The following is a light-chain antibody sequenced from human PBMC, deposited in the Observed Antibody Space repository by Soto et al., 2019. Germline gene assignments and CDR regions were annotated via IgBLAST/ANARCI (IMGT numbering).Light chain of an antibody. Sequence: DIQMTQSPSTLSASVGDRVTITCRASQSISNWLAWYQQKPGKAPKLLIYKASSLESGVPSRFSGSGSATEFTLTISSLQPDDFATYYCQQGNSYSGTFGQGTKVEIK. CDR3: QQGNSYSGT. CDR2: KAS. V-gene: IGKV1-5*03. CDR1: QSISNW. J-gene: IGKJ1*01.